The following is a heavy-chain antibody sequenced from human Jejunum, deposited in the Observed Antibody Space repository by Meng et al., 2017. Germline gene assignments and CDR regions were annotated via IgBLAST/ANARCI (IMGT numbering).Heavy chain of an antibody. Sequence: ASVKVSCKASGYIFTDSYIHWLRQAPGQGLEWMGRINPNSGGTDYAQKFQGRVTVTRDTSISTAYMDLSGLRSDDTAVYFCATWAVPKTDFDIWGQGTLVTVSS. D-gene: IGHD2-21*02. J-gene: IGHJ3*02. V-gene: IGHV1-2*06. CDR2: INPNSGGT. CDR1: GYIFTDSY. CDR3: ATWAVPKTDFDI.